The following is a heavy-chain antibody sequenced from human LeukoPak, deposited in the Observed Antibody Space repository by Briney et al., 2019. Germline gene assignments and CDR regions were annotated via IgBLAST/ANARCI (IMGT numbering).Heavy chain of an antibody. CDR1: GASLSTSPYY. CDR3: ARSGGYGLIDK. Sequence: SEILSLTCSVSGASLSTSPYYWGWIRQPPGKGLEWVGNIYYTGSTYYNVSLNSRVTISIDTSKNLFSLRLNSMTAADTAVYYCARSGGYGLIDKWGQGTLVTVSS. D-gene: IGHD1-26*01. CDR2: IYYTGST. V-gene: IGHV4-39*01. J-gene: IGHJ4*02.